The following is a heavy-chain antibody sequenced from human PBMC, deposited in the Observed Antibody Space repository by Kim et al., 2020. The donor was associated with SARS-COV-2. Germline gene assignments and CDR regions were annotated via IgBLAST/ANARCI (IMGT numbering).Heavy chain of an antibody. V-gene: IGHV3-23*01. Sequence: GGSLRLSCAASGFTFSSYAMSWVRQAPGKGLEWVSAISGSGGSTYYADSVKGRFTISRDNSKNTLYLQMNSLRAEDTAVYYCAKDVVVVPAASSVAFDIWGQGTMVTVSS. D-gene: IGHD2-2*01. CDR1: GFTFSSYA. J-gene: IGHJ3*02. CDR3: AKDVVVVPAASSVAFDI. CDR2: ISGSGGST.